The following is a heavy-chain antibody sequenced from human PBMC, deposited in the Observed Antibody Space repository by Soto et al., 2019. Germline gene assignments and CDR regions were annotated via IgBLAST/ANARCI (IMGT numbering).Heavy chain of an antibody. Sequence: SETLSLTCTVSGGSISSSSYYWGWIRQPPGKGLEWIGSIYYSGSTYYNPSLKSRVTISVDTSKNQFSLKLSSVTAADTAVYYCARHGLRYSDFWSGYYPNWFDPWGQGTLVTVS. V-gene: IGHV4-39*01. CDR2: IYYSGST. CDR1: GGSISSSSYY. CDR3: ARHGLRYSDFWSGYYPNWFDP. J-gene: IGHJ5*02. D-gene: IGHD3-3*01.